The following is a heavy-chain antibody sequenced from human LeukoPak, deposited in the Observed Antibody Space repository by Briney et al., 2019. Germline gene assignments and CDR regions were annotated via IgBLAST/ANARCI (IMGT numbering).Heavy chain of an antibody. J-gene: IGHJ4*02. V-gene: IGHV3-23*01. CDR1: GSTFSSYA. D-gene: IGHD4-17*01. CDR2: ISGSGGST. Sequence: PGGSLRLSCAASGSTFSSYAMSWVRQAPGKGLEWVSAISGSGGSTYYADSVKGRFTISRDNSKNTLYLQMNSLRAEDTAVYYCAKRLYGDYAIDYWGQGTLVTVSS. CDR3: AKRLYGDYAIDY.